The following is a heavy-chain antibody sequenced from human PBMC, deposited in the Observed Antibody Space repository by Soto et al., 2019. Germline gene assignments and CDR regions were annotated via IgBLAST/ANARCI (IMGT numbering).Heavy chain of an antibody. J-gene: IGHJ6*02. CDR2: ISAYNGNT. CDR3: ARTGGGITIFGVVINSPYYYYYGMDV. V-gene: IGHV1-18*04. CDR1: GYTFTSYG. Sequence: ASVKVSCKASGYTFTSYGISWVRQAPGQGLEWMGWISAYNGNTNYAQKLQGRVTMTTDTSTSTAYMELRSLRSDDTAVYYCARTGGGITIFGVVINSPYYYYYGMDVWGQGTTVTVSS. D-gene: IGHD3-3*01.